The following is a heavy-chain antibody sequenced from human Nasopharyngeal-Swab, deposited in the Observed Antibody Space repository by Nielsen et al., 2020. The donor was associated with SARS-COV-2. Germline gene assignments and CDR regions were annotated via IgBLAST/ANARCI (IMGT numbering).Heavy chain of an antibody. CDR1: GYSFTSNT. D-gene: IGHD3-10*01. CDR2: INVGNGDT. CDR3: AREFKNGSRIYAYFDY. Sequence: ASVKVSCKASGYSFTSNTLQWVRQAPGQSLEWMGWINVGNGDTRYSQNFQGRVTITMETYATTVYMELSSLSSEDTAVFYCAREFKNGSRIYAYFDYWGQGTLVTVSS. J-gene: IGHJ4*02. V-gene: IGHV1-3*01.